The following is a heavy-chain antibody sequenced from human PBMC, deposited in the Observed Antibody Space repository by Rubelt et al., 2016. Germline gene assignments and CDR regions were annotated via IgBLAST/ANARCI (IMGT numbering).Heavy chain of an antibody. CDR2: ISGSGGST. CDR3: EVSSNY. Sequence: GLEWVSAISGSGGSTYYADSVKGRFTISRDNSKNTLYLQMNSLRAEDTAVYYCEVSSNYWGQGTLVTVSS. D-gene: IGHD2/OR15-2a*01. J-gene: IGHJ4*02. V-gene: IGHV3-23*01.